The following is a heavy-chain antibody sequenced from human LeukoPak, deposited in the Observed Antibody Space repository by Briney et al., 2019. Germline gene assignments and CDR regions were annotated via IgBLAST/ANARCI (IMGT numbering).Heavy chain of an antibody. Sequence: GSLRPSCAASGFTVSSSYMSWVRQAPGKGLEWVSLIYSGGGTYYADSVKGRFTISRDNSKNTLYLQMNSLRAEDTAVYYCAREVGSGTYSAHALDIWGQGTMVTVSS. D-gene: IGHD1-26*01. J-gene: IGHJ3*02. V-gene: IGHV3-53*01. CDR1: GFTVSSSY. CDR2: IYSGGGT. CDR3: AREVGSGTYSAHALDI.